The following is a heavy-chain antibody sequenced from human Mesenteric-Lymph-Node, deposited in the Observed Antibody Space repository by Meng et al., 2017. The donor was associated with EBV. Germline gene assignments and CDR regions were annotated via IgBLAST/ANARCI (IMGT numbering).Heavy chain of an antibody. CDR2: INHSGST. CDR3: ARGRSYVSGVIDP. J-gene: IGHJ5*02. V-gene: IGHV4-34*01. CDR1: GGSVSVYY. Sequence: QVQVQGWGPGLLKPSQNLSLTCAFFGGSVSVYYWSWIRQPPGKGLEWIGEINHSGSTNYNPSLKSRVTISVDTSKNQFSLKLSSVTAADTAVYYCARGRSYVSGVIDPWGQGTLVTVSS. D-gene: IGHD3-16*01.